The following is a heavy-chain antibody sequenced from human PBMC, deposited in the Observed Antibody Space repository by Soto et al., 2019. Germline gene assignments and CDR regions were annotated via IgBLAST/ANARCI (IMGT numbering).Heavy chain of an antibody. D-gene: IGHD2-8*01. J-gene: IGHJ6*02. Sequence: QVQLQQSGPGLVKPSQTLSLTCTVSGASISSGGSYWAWIRQHPGKGLEWIGYISYTGSTLYNPSLKSRVTISLDTSTNQFSLDLGSITVADAAVYYCARDQGDLNYSNDVCTPYYYTYGMDVWGQGTTVTVSS. CDR3: ARDQGDLNYSNDVCTPYYYTYGMDV. CDR1: GASISSGGSY. V-gene: IGHV4-31*03. CDR2: ISYTGST.